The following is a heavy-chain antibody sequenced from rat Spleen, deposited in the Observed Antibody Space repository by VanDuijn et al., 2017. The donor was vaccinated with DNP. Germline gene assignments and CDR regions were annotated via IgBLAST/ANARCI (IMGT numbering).Heavy chain of an antibody. CDR1: GFTFSDYA. Sequence: EVQLVESAGGLVQPGNSLKLSCAASGFTFSDYAMTWVRQSPKKGLEWVGTIIYDGSATFYRDSLKGRFTISRDNTKNTLHLQMDNLGSDDTATYYCVARIYGGFSFWGQGIMVTVSS. CDR3: VARIYGGFSF. J-gene: IGHJ2*01. CDR2: IIYDGSAT. V-gene: IGHV5-17*01. D-gene: IGHD1-11*01.